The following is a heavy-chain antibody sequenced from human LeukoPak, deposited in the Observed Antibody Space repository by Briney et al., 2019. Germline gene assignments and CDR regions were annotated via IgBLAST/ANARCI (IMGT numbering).Heavy chain of an antibody. J-gene: IGHJ4*02. CDR1: GRSISSGGYC. Sequence: SETLSLTCTVSGRSISSGGYCWRWIRQHPGKGLEWIGYIYYSGSTYYNPSLKSRVTISVDTSKNQLSLKLSSVTAADTAVYYCAGGKEAGLEYWGQGTLVTVSS. D-gene: IGHD1-26*01. V-gene: IGHV4-31*03. CDR2: IYYSGST. CDR3: AGGKEAGLEY.